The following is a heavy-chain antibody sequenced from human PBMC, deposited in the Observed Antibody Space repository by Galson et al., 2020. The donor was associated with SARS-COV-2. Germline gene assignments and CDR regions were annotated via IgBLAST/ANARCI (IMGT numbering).Heavy chain of an antibody. J-gene: IGHJ4*02. CDR2: ISYDGSNK. D-gene: IGHD3-3*01. Sequence: GGSLRLSCAASGFTFSSYAMHWVRQAPGKGLEWVAVISYDGSNKYYADSVKGRFTISRDNSKNTLYLQMNSLRAEDTTVYYCARDGYDFWSGPGGGYYFDYWGQGTLVTVSS. V-gene: IGHV3-30*01. CDR1: GFTFSSYA. CDR3: ARDGYDFWSGPGGGYYFDY.